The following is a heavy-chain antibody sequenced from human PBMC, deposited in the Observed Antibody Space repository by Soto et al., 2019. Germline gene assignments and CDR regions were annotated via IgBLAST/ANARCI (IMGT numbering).Heavy chain of an antibody. J-gene: IGHJ4*02. CDR2: IYYSGST. D-gene: IGHD6-6*01. CDR3: ARLNEEELVLMFEYFDY. V-gene: IGHV4-39*01. CDR1: GGSISSSSYY. Sequence: SDTLSLTCTVSGGSISSSSYYWGWIRQPPGKGLEWIGSIYYSGSTYYNPSLKSRVTISVDTSKNQFSLKLSSVTAADTAVYYCARLNEEELVLMFEYFDYWGQGTLVTVSS.